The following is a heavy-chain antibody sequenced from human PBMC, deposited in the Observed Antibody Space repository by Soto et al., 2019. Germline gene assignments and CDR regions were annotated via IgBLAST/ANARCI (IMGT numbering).Heavy chain of an antibody. CDR1: GFTFSSYS. D-gene: IGHD6-13*01. V-gene: IGHV3-21*01. CDR2: ISSSSSYI. J-gene: IGHJ4*02. Sequence: EVQLVESGGGLVKPGGSLRLSCAASGFTFSSYSMNWVRQAPGKGLEWVSSISSSSSYIYYADSVKGRFTISSDNAKNSLYLQMNSLRAEDTAVYYCARDRIAAAGHFDYWGQGTLVTVSS. CDR3: ARDRIAAAGHFDY.